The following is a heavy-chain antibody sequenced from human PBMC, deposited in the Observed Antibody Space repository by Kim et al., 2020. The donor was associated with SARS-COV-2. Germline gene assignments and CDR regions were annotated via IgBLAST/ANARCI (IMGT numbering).Heavy chain of an antibody. J-gene: IGHJ4*02. Sequence: ASVKVSCKTSGYTFDSYAMHWVRQAPGQRLEWMGWINAGNTNTIYSQKFQGRVTISRDTSTSSTYMELTRLRSEDSATYYCARESARSTGTDFDFWGQGT. CDR3: ARESARSTGTDFDF. CDR2: INAGNTNT. D-gene: IGHD1-1*01. CDR1: GYTFDSYA. V-gene: IGHV1-3*01.